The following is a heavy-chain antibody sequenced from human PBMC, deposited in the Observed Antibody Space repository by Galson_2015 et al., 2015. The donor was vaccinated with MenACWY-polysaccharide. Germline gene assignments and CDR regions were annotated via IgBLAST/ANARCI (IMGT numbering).Heavy chain of an antibody. CDR3: AKNWWRQQVGIDY. D-gene: IGHD6-13*01. J-gene: IGHJ4*02. Sequence: LRLSCAVSGFTFSSYAMNWVRQAPGKGLEWVSGISDRGRTYYADSAKGRFTISRDTSKNTLYLQMTSLRDEDTAVYYCAKNWWRQQVGIDYWGQGTLVTVSS. V-gene: IGHV3-23*01. CDR1: GFTFSSYA. CDR2: ISDRGRT.